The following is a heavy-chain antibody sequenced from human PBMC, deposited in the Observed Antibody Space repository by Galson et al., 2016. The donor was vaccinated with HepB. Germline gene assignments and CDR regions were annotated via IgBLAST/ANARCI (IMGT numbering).Heavy chain of an antibody. V-gene: IGHV3-30-3*01. CDR1: GFTFSNYA. CDR3: ARDPLRYGDRHFDY. D-gene: IGHD4-17*01. Sequence: SLRLSCAASGFTFSNYAMHWVRQAPGKGLEWVAIISYDGSNKYYANSVKGRFTISRDNPKNTLYLQMNILRAEDTAVYYCARDPLRYGDRHFDYWGQGTLVTVSS. CDR2: ISYDGSNK. J-gene: IGHJ4*02.